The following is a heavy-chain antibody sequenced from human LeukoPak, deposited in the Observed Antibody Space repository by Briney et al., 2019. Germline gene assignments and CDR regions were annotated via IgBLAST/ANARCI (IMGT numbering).Heavy chain of an antibody. CDR1: GFTFSSYA. Sequence: LTGASLRLSCAAPGFTFSSYALSWVREAPAKRLEGVSSLRGNGDTFYAESVKGRFTLFRDESRNTVYLQLNKLRVEDTAVYYCAKASWVSNADAVLWGQGTVVTVFS. V-gene: IGHV3-23*01. CDR3: AKASWVSNADAVL. D-gene: IGHD1-1*01. CDR2: LRGNGDT. J-gene: IGHJ4*02.